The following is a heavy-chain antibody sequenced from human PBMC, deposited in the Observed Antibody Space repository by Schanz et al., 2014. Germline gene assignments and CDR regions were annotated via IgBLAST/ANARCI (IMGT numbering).Heavy chain of an antibody. CDR1: GFSFGTYA. CDR3: AKQHIVRGVIYLNWFDS. D-gene: IGHD3-10*01. J-gene: IGHJ5*01. V-gene: IGHV3-48*03. CDR2: IRSSSTPI. Sequence: VHLLESGGGLVEPGGSLRLSCAASGFSFGTYAMSWVRQAPGKGPEWVSYIRSSSTPIYYADSVKGRFTISRDNSKNTVHLQMNSLRAEDTAVYYCAKQHIVRGVIYLNWFDSWGQGTLVTVSS.